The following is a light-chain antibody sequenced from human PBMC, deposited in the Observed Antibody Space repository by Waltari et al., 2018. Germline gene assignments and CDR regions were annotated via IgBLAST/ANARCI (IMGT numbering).Light chain of an antibody. CDR2: NIN. CDR3: CSYVGSNIYWV. J-gene: IGLJ3*02. Sequence: QSALTQPRSVSGSPGQSVTISCTGTSSDIGDYNYVSWYQHYPDKAPKLIIYNINKRPSWVPDRFSGSKSGNTASLTISGLQAEDEADYYCCSYVGSNIYWVFGGGTKLTVL. V-gene: IGLV2-11*01. CDR1: SSDIGDYNY.